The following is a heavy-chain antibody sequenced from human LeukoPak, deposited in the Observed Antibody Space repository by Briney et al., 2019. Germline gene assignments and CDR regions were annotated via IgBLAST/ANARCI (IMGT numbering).Heavy chain of an antibody. Sequence: SETLSLTCAVSGGSISSGGYSWSWIRQPPGKGLEWIGYIYYSGSTYYNPSLKSRVTISVDTSKNQFSLKLSSVTAADTAVYYCASPGGNSVFDYWGQGTLVTVSS. V-gene: IGHV4-30-4*07. J-gene: IGHJ4*02. CDR3: ASPGGNSVFDY. CDR2: IYYSGST. CDR1: GGSISSGGYS. D-gene: IGHD4-23*01.